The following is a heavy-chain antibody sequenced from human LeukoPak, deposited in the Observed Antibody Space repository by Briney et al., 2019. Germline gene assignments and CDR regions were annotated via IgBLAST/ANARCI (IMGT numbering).Heavy chain of an antibody. V-gene: IGHV1-2*06. CDR1: GYTFTGYY. CDR3: ARDYYDYVWGSYRYTNFDY. Sequence: ASVKVSCKASGYTFTGYYMHWVRQAPGQGLEWMGRINPNSGGTNYAQKFQGRVTMTRDTSISTAYMELSRLRSDDTAVYYCARDYYDYVWGSYRYTNFDYWGQGTLVTVSS. J-gene: IGHJ4*02. D-gene: IGHD3-16*02. CDR2: INPNSGGT.